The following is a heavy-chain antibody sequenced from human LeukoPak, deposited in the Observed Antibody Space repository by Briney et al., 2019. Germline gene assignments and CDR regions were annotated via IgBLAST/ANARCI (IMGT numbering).Heavy chain of an antibody. CDR1: GGSISGYY. D-gene: IGHD7-27*01. CDR2: IYYSGST. CDR3: ARDPNWGWFDP. V-gene: IGHV4-59*01. Sequence: SETLSLTCTVSGGSISGYYWSWIRQPPGKGLEWIGYIYYSGSTNYNPSLKSRVTISVDTSKNQFSLKLSSVTAADTAVYYCARDPNWGWFDPWGQGTLVTVSS. J-gene: IGHJ5*02.